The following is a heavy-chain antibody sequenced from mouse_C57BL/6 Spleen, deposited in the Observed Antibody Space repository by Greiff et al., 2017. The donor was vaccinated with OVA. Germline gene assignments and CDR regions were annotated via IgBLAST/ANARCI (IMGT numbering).Heavy chain of an antibody. CDR2: IYPGSGNT. Sequence: QVQLKESGPELVKPGASVKISCKASGYSFTSYYIHWVKQRPGQGLEWIGWIYPGSGNTKYNEKFKGKATLTADTSSSTAYMQLSSLTSEDSAVYYCASYYGSSYWYFDVWGTGTTVTVSS. CDR1: GYSFTSYY. V-gene: IGHV1-66*01. D-gene: IGHD1-1*01. J-gene: IGHJ1*03. CDR3: ASYYGSSYWYFDV.